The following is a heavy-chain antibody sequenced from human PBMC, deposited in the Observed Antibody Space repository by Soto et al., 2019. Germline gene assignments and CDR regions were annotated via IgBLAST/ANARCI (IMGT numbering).Heavy chain of an antibody. CDR3: TTDYDTANIVIRFDS. J-gene: IGHJ4*01. D-gene: IGHD3-9*01. V-gene: IGHV3-15*07. CDR2: VKSKTDGGTT. Sequence: PGGSLRLSCAASGFIFSNAWINWVRQAPGKGLEWVGRVKSKTDGGTTDFAAPVKGRFAISRDDSKNMVYLEMNSLKTEDTAIYYCTTDYDTANIVIRFDSWDDGPLVTVS. CDR1: GFIFSNAW.